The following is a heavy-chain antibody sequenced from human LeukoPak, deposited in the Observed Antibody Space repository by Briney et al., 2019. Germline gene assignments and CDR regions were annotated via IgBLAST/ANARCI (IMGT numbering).Heavy chain of an antibody. Sequence: GGSLKLSCAASGFTFSGSAMHWVRQASGKGLEWVGRIRSKANSYATAYAASVKGRFTISRDDSKNTAYLQMNSLRAEDTAVYYCAKWALNYYDSSGYYTDYWGQGTLVTVSS. CDR1: GFTFSGSA. V-gene: IGHV3-73*01. CDR3: AKWALNYYDSSGYYTDY. D-gene: IGHD3-22*01. J-gene: IGHJ4*02. CDR2: IRSKANSYAT.